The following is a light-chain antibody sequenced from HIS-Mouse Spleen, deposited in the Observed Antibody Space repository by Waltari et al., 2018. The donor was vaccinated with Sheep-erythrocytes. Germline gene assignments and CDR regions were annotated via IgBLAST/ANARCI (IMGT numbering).Light chain of an antibody. CDR1: KLGDKY. V-gene: IGLV3-1*01. J-gene: IGLJ2*01. CDR2: KDS. Sequence: SYELTQPPSVSVSPGQTASITCSGDKLGDKYACWYHQKPGQSPVLVIYKDSQRPSGIPERFSGSNSGNTATLTISGTQAMDEADYYCQAWDSSTVVFGGGTKLTVL. CDR3: QAWDSSTVV.